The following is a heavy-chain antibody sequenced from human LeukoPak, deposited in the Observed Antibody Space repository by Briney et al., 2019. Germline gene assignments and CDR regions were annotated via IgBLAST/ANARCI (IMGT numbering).Heavy chain of an antibody. J-gene: IGHJ6*02. D-gene: IGHD6-19*01. CDR1: GYTFTGYY. Sequence: ASVKVSCKASGYTFTGYYMHWVRQAPGQGLEWMGWINPNSGGTNYAQKFQGWVTMTRDTSISTAYMELSRLRSDDTAVYYCARDQQAVAGATYYYYSGMDVWGQGTTVTVPS. V-gene: IGHV1-2*04. CDR3: ARDQQAVAGATYYYYSGMDV. CDR2: INPNSGGT.